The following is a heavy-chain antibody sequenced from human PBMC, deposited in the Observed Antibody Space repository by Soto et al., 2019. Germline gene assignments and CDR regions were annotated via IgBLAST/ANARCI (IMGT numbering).Heavy chain of an antibody. V-gene: IGHV3-23*01. CDR2: FSVRGDST. CDR1: IFTFSSYA. CDR3: VTIGFGLLPV. J-gene: IGHJ6*03. Sequence: GGSLRLSCTTSIFTFSSYAMSLVRQGPGKGLEWVACFSVRGDSTYYADSVRVRFTISRYNSKNTLYLQMNSLRAEDTAVYYCVTIGFGLLPVWGKGTKLTVSS. D-gene: IGHD2-21*02.